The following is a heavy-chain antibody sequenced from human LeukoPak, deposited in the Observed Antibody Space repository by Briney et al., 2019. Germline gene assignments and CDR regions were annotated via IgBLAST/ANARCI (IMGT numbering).Heavy chain of an antibody. CDR2: ISSSSSYI. V-gene: IGHV3-21*01. CDR1: GFTFSSYS. CDR3: ARGLGFGDLGGFLGY. J-gene: IGHJ4*02. D-gene: IGHD3-10*01. Sequence: GGSLRLSCAASGFTFSSYSMNWVRQAPGKGLEWVSSISSSSSYIYYADSVKGRFTISRDNAKNSLYLQMNSLRAEDTAVYYCARGLGFGDLGGFLGYWGQGTLVTVSS.